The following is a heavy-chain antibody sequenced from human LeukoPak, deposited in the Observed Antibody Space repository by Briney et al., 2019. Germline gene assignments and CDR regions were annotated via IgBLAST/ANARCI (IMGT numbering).Heavy chain of an antibody. D-gene: IGHD3-10*01. V-gene: IGHV1-3*01. CDR3: ARLEVRGVTNFDY. CDR2: INGGNANT. Sequence: ASVKVSCKASGYSFTTFGIHWVRQAPEQSLEWMGWINGGNANTKYSQKFQGRVTITRDTSASTAYMELSSLRSEDTAVYYCARLEVRGVTNFDYWGQGTLVTVSS. J-gene: IGHJ4*02. CDR1: GYSFTTFG.